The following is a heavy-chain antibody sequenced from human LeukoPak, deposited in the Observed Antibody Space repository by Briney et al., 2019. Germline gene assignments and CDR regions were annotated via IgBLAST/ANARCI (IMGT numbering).Heavy chain of an antibody. Sequence: SETLSLTCTVSSGSISTSNYYWGWVRQPPGKALEWIGNIFYSGSTYYSPSLKSRVTISVDTSKNQFSLKLSSVTAADTAVYYCARDTGSCSFDYWGQGTLVTVSS. J-gene: IGHJ4*02. CDR1: SGSISTSNYY. D-gene: IGHD2-15*01. CDR3: ARDTGSCSFDY. V-gene: IGHV4-39*07. CDR2: IFYSGST.